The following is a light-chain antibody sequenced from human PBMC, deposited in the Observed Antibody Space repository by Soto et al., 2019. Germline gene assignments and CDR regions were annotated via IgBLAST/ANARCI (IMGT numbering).Light chain of an antibody. V-gene: IGKV3-20*01. Sequence: EIVLTQSPGTLSLSPGERATLSCRASQSVSSSYLAWYEQKPGQDPRLLIYGASSRPTGIPDRFSGSGSGTDFTLTISRLEPEDFAVYYCQQYGSTHFTFGPGTKVDIK. CDR1: QSVSSSY. J-gene: IGKJ3*01. CDR2: GAS. CDR3: QQYGSTHFT.